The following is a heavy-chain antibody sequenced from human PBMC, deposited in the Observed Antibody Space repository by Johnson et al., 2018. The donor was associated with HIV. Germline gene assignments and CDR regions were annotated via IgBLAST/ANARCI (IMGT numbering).Heavy chain of an antibody. Sequence: QVQLVESGGGLVQPGGSLRLSCAASGFIVSSYAMHWVRQAPGKGLEWVAVISYDGSNKYYADSVKGRFTISRDNSKNTLYLQMNSLRAEDTAVYYCAKDRMVCGYDAFDICGKVTMVTVSS. CDR2: ISYDGSNK. CDR1: GFIVSSYA. V-gene: IGHV3-30-3*01. CDR3: AKDRMVCGYDAFDI. D-gene: IGHD3-16*01. J-gene: IGHJ3*02.